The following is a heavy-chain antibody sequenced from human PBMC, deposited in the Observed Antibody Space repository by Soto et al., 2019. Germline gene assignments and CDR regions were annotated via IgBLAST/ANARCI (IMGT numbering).Heavy chain of an antibody. J-gene: IGHJ3*02. CDR1: GFTFSGYW. CDR3: ARDGGGIDAFDI. D-gene: IGHD2-15*01. CDR2: IKQDGSEK. Sequence: GSLRLSCAASGFTFSGYWMSWVLQAPGKGLEWVANIKQDGSEKYYVDSVKGRFTISRDNAKNSLYLQMNSLRAEDTAVYYCARDGGGIDAFDIWGQGTMVTVSS. V-gene: IGHV3-7*01.